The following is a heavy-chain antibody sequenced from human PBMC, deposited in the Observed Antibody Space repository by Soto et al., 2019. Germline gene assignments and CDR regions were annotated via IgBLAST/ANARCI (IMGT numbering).Heavy chain of an antibody. Sequence: GGSLRLSCAASGFTFDDYAMHWVRQAPGKGLEWVSGISWNSGSIGYADSVKGQFTISRDNAKNSLYLQMNSLRAEDTALYYCAKDMGYDSSGYSLDYWGQGTQVTVSS. D-gene: IGHD3-22*01. J-gene: IGHJ4*02. CDR1: GFTFDDYA. V-gene: IGHV3-9*01. CDR2: ISWNSGSI. CDR3: AKDMGYDSSGYSLDY.